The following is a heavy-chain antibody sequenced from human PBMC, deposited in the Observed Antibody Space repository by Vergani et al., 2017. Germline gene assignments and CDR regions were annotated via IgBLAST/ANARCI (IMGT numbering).Heavy chain of an antibody. D-gene: IGHD3-10*01. CDR1: GYSFTSYW. Sequence: EVQLVQSGAEVKKPGESLRISCKGSGYSFTSYWISLVRQMPGKGLEWMGRFDPSDSYTNYSPSFQGHVTISAYKSISTAYLQWSSLKASDTAMYYCARLPGTYHNWFDPWGQGTLVTVSS. V-gene: IGHV5-10-1*01. CDR3: ARLPGTYHNWFDP. CDR2: FDPSDSYT. J-gene: IGHJ5*02.